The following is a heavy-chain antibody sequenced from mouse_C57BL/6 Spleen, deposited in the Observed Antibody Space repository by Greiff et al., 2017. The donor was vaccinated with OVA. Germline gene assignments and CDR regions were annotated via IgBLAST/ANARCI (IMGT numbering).Heavy chain of an antibody. CDR1: GFTFSSYG. D-gene: IGHD3-1*01. CDR2: ISSGGSYT. CDR3: ARHGAARATPYFDY. Sequence: EVQRVESGGDLVKPGGSLKLSCAASGFTFSSYGMSWVRQTPDKRLEWVATISSGGSYTYYPDSVKGRFTLSRDHAKNTLYLQMSSLKSEDTAMYYCARHGAARATPYFDYWGQGTTVTVSS. J-gene: IGHJ2*01. V-gene: IGHV5-6*01.